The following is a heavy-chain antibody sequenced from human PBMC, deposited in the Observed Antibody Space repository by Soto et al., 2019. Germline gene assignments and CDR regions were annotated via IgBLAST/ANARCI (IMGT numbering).Heavy chain of an antibody. CDR3: ARKDYYRSCIYYFDS. V-gene: IGHV1-3*01. Sequence: QVQLVQSGAEVKKPGASVKVSCKASGYTFTTYPIHWVRQAPGQGLEWMGWINPGNGDRDYLQKFQGRVTVTRDTSASTAYMELSSLTSEDTAVYYCARKDYYRSCIYYFDSWGQGTLVTVSS. J-gene: IGHJ4*02. CDR2: INPGNGDR. CDR1: GYTFTTYP. D-gene: IGHD3-10*01.